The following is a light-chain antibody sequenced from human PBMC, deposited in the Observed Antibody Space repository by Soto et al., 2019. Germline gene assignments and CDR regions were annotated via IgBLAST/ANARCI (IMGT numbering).Light chain of an antibody. V-gene: IGKV1-5*03. CDR3: QHYGCYPMT. CDR1: QSIRSW. J-gene: IGKJ4*01. CDR2: KAS. Sequence: DIQMTQSPSTLSVSVGDRVTITCRASQSIRSWLAGCQQKPGKPANFLIYKASTLRSAVPSRFSGSGSGTEFTLTISSLRPDDLAAYYCQHYGCYPMTFGGGTKVEIK.